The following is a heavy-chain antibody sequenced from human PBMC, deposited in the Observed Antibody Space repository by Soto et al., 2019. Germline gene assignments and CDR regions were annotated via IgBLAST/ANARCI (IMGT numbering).Heavy chain of an antibody. J-gene: IGHJ4*02. Sequence: EVQLLDSGGGLVQPGGSLGLSCAASGFTFNNYAMNWVRQAPGMGLEWVATISNTGGGTYYADSVKGRFTISRDNSKNTLYLQMSSLSIEDTAVYYCAKDRLTGNFDYWGQGTQVTVSS. CDR1: GFTFNNYA. CDR3: AKDRLTGNFDY. V-gene: IGHV3-23*01. CDR2: ISNTGGGT.